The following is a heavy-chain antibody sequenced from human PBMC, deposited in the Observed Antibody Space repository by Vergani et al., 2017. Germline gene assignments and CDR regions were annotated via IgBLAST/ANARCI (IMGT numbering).Heavy chain of an antibody. CDR3: ARALKSYGDYTFDY. D-gene: IGHD4-17*01. Sequence: QVQLQESGPGLVKPSETLSLTCTVSGGPISSYYWSWIRQPPGKGLEWIGDIYYSGSTNYNPSLKSRVTISVDTCKNQFSLRLSSVTAADTAVYDCARALKSYGDYTFDYWGQGTLVTVSS. J-gene: IGHJ4*02. V-gene: IGHV4-59*01. CDR2: IYYSGST. CDR1: GGPISSYY.